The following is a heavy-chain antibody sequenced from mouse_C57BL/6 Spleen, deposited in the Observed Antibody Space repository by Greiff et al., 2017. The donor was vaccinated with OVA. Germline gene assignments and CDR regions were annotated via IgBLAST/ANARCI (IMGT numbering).Heavy chain of an antibody. D-gene: IGHD2-1*01. CDR1: GYTFTSYG. Sequence: VKLVESGAELARPGASVKLSCKASGYTFTSYGISWVKQRTGQGLEWIGEIYPRSGNTYYNEKFKGKATLTADKSSSTAYMELRSLTSEDSAVYFCARYGNRGYAMDYWGQGTSVTVSS. CDR3: ARYGNRGYAMDY. J-gene: IGHJ4*01. V-gene: IGHV1-81*01. CDR2: IYPRSGNT.